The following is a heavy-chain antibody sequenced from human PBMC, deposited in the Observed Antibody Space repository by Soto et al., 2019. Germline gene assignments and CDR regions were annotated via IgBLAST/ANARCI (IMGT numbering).Heavy chain of an antibody. CDR2: IRNRANSYTT. CDR1: GFTFSDHY. V-gene: IGHV3-72*01. CDR3: VRDLTYYYDSSDYR. J-gene: IGHJ4*02. D-gene: IGHD3-22*01. Sequence: PGGSLRLSCAASGFTFSDHYMDWVRQAPGKGLEWVGRIRNRANSYTTEYAASVKGSFTISRDDSKNSLYLQMNSLKTEDTAVYYCVRDLTYYYDSSDYRWGQGTLVTVSS.